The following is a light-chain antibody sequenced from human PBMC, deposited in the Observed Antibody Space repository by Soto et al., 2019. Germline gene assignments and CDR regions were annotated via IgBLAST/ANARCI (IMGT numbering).Light chain of an antibody. CDR1: QSISSW. Sequence: DIQIPQCPPTLSASVGDRVTITCRASQSISSWLTWYQQKPGEAPKLLNYDASVLRGGVPSRFSGSGSGTKFLLTIARLQPDDFATYYCQQNYNFSGTFGQGTKVDI. J-gene: IGKJ1*01. CDR3: QQNYNFSGT. V-gene: IGKV1-5*01. CDR2: DAS.